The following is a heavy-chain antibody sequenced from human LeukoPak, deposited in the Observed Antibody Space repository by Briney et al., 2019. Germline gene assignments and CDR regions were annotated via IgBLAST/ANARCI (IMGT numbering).Heavy chain of an antibody. D-gene: IGHD3-3*02. J-gene: IGHJ2*01. V-gene: IGHV4-34*09. Sequence: SETLSLTCAVYGGSFSGYYWSWIRQPPGKGLEWIGYIYYSGSTYYNPSLKSRVTISVDTSKNQFSLKLSSVTAADTAVYYCARDAFGKKGGLSPWYFDLWGRGTLVTVSS. CDR1: GGSFSGYY. CDR3: ARDAFGKKGGLSPWYFDL. CDR2: IYYSGST.